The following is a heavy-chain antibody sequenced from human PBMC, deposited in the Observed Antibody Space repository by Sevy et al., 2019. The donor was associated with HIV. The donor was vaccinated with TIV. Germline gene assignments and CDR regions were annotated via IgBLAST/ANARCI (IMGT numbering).Heavy chain of an antibody. Sequence: GGSLRLSCAASGFTFSSYGMHWVRQAPGKGLEWVAVIWYDGSNKYDADSVKGRFTISRDTSKNTLYLQMNSLRAEDTAVYYCARADYYYDSSGPRFYYFDYRGQGTLVTVSS. J-gene: IGHJ4*02. V-gene: IGHV3-33*01. CDR2: IWYDGSNK. CDR1: GFTFSSYG. CDR3: ARADYYYDSSGPRFYYFDY. D-gene: IGHD3-22*01.